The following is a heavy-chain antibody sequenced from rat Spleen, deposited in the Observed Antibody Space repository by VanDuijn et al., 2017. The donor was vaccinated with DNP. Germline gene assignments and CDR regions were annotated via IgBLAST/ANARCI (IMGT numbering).Heavy chain of an antibody. Sequence: QIQLQQSGAELAKPGSSVKISCKASGYTFTSYAMHWIKQTTGQALEWTGYIAPGSGGTKYNEKFKGRATLTVDKASSTAYMQLSRLTPVDTAVYYCVRRGHPTDLNWFVYWGQGTLVTVSS. CDR3: VRRGHPTDLNWFVY. D-gene: IGHD1-11*01. CDR2: IAPGSGGT. J-gene: IGHJ3*01. CDR1: GYTFTSYA. V-gene: IGHV1-57*01.